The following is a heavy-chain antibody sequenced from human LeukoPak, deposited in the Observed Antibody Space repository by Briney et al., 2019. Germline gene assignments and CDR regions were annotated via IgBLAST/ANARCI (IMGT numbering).Heavy chain of an antibody. Sequence: GGSLRLSCAASGFTVSSNYMSWVRQAPGKGLEWVSVIYSGGSTYYADSVKGRFTISRDNSKNTLYLQMNSLRAEDTAVYYCARVFWSGYYLDAFDIWGQGTMVTVSS. J-gene: IGHJ3*02. CDR2: IYSGGST. CDR3: ARVFWSGYYLDAFDI. V-gene: IGHV3-53*01. D-gene: IGHD3-3*01. CDR1: GFTVSSNY.